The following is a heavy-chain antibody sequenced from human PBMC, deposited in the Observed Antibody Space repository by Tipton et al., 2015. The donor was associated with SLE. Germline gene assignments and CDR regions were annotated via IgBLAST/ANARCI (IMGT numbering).Heavy chain of an antibody. J-gene: IGHJ3*02. CDR1: GFTFSSYA. D-gene: IGHD3-3*01. V-gene: IGHV3-23*01. CDR2: ISGSGGST. CDR3: ARDLPYYDFWSGPGAFDI. Sequence: SLRLSCAASGFTFSSYAMSWVRQAPGKGLEWVSAISGSGGSTNYADSVKGRFTISRDNAKNSLYLQMNSLRAEDTAVYYCARDLPYYDFWSGPGAFDIWGQGTMFTVSS.